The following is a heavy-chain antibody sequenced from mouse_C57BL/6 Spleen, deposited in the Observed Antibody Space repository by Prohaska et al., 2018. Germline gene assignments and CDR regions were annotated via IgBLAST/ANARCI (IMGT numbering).Heavy chain of an antibody. CDR3: MRYGNYWYFDV. CDR1: GFTFSGFW. J-gene: IGHJ1*03. CDR2: INADGSAI. Sequence: EVQLLETGGGLVQPGGSRGLSCEGSGFTFSGFWMSWVRQTPGKTLAWIGAINADGSAINYAPSIKDRFTIFRDNDKSTLYLQMSNVRSEDTATYFCMRYGNYWYFDVWGTGTTVTVSS. V-gene: IGHV11-2*01. D-gene: IGHD2-1*01.